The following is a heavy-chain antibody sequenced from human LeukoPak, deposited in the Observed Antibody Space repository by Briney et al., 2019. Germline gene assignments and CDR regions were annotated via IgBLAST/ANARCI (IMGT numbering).Heavy chain of an antibody. CDR2: ISSSSSYI. Sequence: GGSLRLFCAASGFTFSSYSMNWVRQAPGKGLEWVSSISSSSSYIYYADSVKGQFTISRDNAKNSLYLQMNSLRAEDTAVYYCARDPGYGDYYGMDVWGQGTTVTVSS. J-gene: IGHJ6*02. CDR3: ARDPGYGDYYGMDV. CDR1: GFTFSSYS. V-gene: IGHV3-21*01. D-gene: IGHD4-17*01.